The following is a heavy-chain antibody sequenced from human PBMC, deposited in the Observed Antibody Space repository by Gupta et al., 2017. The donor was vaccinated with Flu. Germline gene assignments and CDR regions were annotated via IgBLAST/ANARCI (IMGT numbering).Heavy chain of an antibody. V-gene: IGHV3-23*01. CDR1: TFSSYG. Sequence: TFSSYGMSGVRQTPGKGLEWVSSISGSGVDTYYADSVKGLFTISIDNYKNTLYLQMNSLRAEDMAVFYCAKGAFYFENWGQGLLVTVSS. J-gene: IGHJ4*02. CDR2: ISGSGVDT. CDR3: AKGAFYFEN.